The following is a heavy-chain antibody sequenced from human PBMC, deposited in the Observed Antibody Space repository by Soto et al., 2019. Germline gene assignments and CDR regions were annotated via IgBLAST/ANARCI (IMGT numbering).Heavy chain of an antibody. D-gene: IGHD6-19*01. V-gene: IGHV4-59*01. CDR2: IYYSGST. CDR3: ARDRASYSSGWYFDY. J-gene: IGHJ4*02. Sequence: PSETLSLTCTVSCGSISSYYWSWIRQPPGKGLEWIGYIYYSGSTNYNPSLKSRVTISVDTSKNQFSLKLSSVTAADTAVYYCARDRASYSSGWYFDYWGQGTLVTVSS. CDR1: CGSISSYY.